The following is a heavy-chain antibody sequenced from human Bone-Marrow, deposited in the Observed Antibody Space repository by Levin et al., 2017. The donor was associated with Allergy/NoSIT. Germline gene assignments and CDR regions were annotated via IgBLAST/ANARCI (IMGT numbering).Heavy chain of an antibody. CDR3: ARMGDWGHLFYFDV. Sequence: GSGPTLVKPSETLTLTCTVSGFSLDNARMGVSWIRQSPGKALEWLAHFTSSKSYAYNPSLRTRLTISKDTAKSQVVLTMTHMGPVDTATYFCARMGDWGHLFYFDVWGPGMLVTVSS. CDR2: FTSSKSY. V-gene: IGHV2-26*01. J-gene: IGHJ2*01. D-gene: IGHD3/OR15-3a*01. CDR1: GFSLDNARMG.